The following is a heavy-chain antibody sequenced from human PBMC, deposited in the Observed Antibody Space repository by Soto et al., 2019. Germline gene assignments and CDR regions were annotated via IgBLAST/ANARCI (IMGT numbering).Heavy chain of an antibody. D-gene: IGHD2-21*01. CDR2: IIPIVGTG. Sequence: QVQLVQSGAEVRKPGSSVTVSCKASGGTFSNYAISWVRQAPGQGLEWMGGIIPIVGTGSYAQKFQGRVTITADEPTTTDYMELSSLRSEDAAVYYCARVVILVPSASTHYYYHMDVWGPGTTVTVSS. J-gene: IGHJ6*02. CDR1: GGTFSNYA. V-gene: IGHV1-69*01. CDR3: ARVVILVPSASTHYYYHMDV.